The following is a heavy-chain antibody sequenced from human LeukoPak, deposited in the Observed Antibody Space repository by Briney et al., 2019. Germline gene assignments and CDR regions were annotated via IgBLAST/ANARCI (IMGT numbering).Heavy chain of an antibody. CDR1: GGSFSGYY. CDR2: INHSGST. V-gene: IGHV4-34*01. Sequence: PSETLSLTRAVYGGSFSGYYWSWIRQPPGKGLEWIGEINHSGSTNYNPSLKSRVTISVDTSKNQFSLKLSSVTAADTAVYYCARGLGGYCSGGSCRPHNWFDPWGQGTLVTVSS. J-gene: IGHJ5*02. CDR3: ARGLGGYCSGGSCRPHNWFDP. D-gene: IGHD2-15*01.